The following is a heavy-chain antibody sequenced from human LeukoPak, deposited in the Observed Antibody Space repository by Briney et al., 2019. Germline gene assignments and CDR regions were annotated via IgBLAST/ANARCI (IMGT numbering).Heavy chain of an antibody. J-gene: IGHJ4*02. CDR3: ARDSSYDFWSGNGGFDY. Sequence: PSETLSLTCAVSGGSISSYYWSWIRQPAGKGLEWIGRIYTSGTTNYNPSLKSRVTMSVDTSKNQFSLKLSSVTAADTAVYYCARDSSYDFWSGNGGFDYWGQGTLVTVSS. CDR1: GGSISSYY. CDR2: IYTSGTT. V-gene: IGHV4-4*07. D-gene: IGHD3-3*01.